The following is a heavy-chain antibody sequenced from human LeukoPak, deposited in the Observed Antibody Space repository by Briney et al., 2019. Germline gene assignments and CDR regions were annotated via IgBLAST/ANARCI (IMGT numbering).Heavy chain of an antibody. D-gene: IGHD4-17*01. J-gene: IGHJ6*02. CDR1: GHSFTGYY. V-gene: IGHV1-2*02. CDR2: INADNGVR. Sequence: ASVKVSCKASGHSFTGYYIHWVRQAPAQGLEWMGSINADNGVRNHAQKFQGRLTMARDTFINTVYMELTWLTSDDTAVYYCASQADYGSSLHYYGLDVWGQGTTVIVSS. CDR3: ASQADYGSSLHYYGLDV.